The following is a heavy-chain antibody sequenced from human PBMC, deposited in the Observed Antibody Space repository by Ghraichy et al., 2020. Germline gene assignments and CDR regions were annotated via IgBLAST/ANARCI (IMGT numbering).Heavy chain of an antibody. CDR3: ARGSKVVRFYYYDGMDV. D-gene: IGHD4-23*01. Sequence: GGSLNISCVGSGFTFSGYSMNWVRQSPGKGLEWVSYITSSSRNIFYADSVKGRFTISRDNAQNSLYLQMNSLRDEDTAVYYCARGSKVVRFYYYDGMDVWGQGTTVTVSS. CDR2: ITSSSRNI. CDR1: GFTFSGYS. V-gene: IGHV3-48*02. J-gene: IGHJ6*02.